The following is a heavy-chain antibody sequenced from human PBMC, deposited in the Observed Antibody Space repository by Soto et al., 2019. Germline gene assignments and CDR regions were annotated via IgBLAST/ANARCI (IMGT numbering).Heavy chain of an antibody. D-gene: IGHD2-2*02. CDR1: GYTFTTYA. V-gene: IGHV1-3*01. CDR3: ARAGDDCSTTNCYRIDY. CDR2: INAGNGKT. J-gene: IGHJ4*02. Sequence: QVQLVQSGVAVKKPGASVKVSCKASGYTFTTYAMHWVRQAPGQRLEWMGWINAGNGKTKYSQKFQGRVTITRDTSATTAYMELNSLRSEDTAVYYCARAGDDCSTTNCYRIDYWGQGTLVTVSS.